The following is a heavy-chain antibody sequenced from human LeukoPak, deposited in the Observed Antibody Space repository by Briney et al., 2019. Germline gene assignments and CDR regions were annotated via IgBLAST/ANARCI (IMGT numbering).Heavy chain of an antibody. CDR1: GFTFSSYS. V-gene: IGHV3-23*01. D-gene: IGHD2-2*01. CDR2: ISGSGGST. Sequence: GGSLRLSCAASGFTFSSYSMNWVRQAPGKGLEWVSAISGSGGSTYYADSVKGRFTISRDNSKNTLYLQMNSLRAEDTAVYYCAKIGDCSSTSCYFYYYYYYMDVWGKGTTVTISS. CDR3: AKIGDCSSTSCYFYYYYYYMDV. J-gene: IGHJ6*03.